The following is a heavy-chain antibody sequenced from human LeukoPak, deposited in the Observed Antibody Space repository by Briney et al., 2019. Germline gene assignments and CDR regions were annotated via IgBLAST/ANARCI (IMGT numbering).Heavy chain of an antibody. Sequence: PGRSLRLSCAASGFTFDDYAMHWVRQAPGRGLEWVSGISWNSGSIGYADSVKGRFTISRDNAKNSLYLQMNSLRAEDMALYYCAKDERAVYYDFWSGSFGAFDIWGQGTMVTVSS. CDR1: GFTFDDYA. V-gene: IGHV3-9*03. CDR3: AKDERAVYYDFWSGSFGAFDI. J-gene: IGHJ3*02. CDR2: ISWNSGSI. D-gene: IGHD3-3*01.